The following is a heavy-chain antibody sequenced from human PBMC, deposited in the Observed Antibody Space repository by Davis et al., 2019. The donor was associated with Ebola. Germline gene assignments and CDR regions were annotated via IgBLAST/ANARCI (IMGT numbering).Heavy chain of an antibody. Sequence: GGSLRPSCAAPGSTFSDYYMSWIRQAQGKGLEWVSYISSSSSYTNYADSVKGRFTISRDNAKNSLYLQMNSLRAEDTAVYYCARSSSGYFYGLDYWGQGTLVTVSS. CDR1: GSTFSDYY. J-gene: IGHJ4*02. D-gene: IGHD3-22*01. CDR2: ISSSSSYT. CDR3: ARSSSGYFYGLDY. V-gene: IGHV3-11*06.